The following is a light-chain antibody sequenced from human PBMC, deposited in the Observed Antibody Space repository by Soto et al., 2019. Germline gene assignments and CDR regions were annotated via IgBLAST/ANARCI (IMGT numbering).Light chain of an antibody. V-gene: IGLV1-44*01. J-gene: IGLJ2*01. CDR1: SSNIGSNT. CDR3: SSYAGDNNVVL. CDR2: SNN. Sequence: QSVLTQPPSASGTPGQRVTISCSGSSSNIGSNTVNWYQQLPGTAPKLLIYSNNQRPSGVPDRFSGSKSGTSASLAISGLQSEDEADYYCSSYAGDNNVVLFGGGTKLTVL.